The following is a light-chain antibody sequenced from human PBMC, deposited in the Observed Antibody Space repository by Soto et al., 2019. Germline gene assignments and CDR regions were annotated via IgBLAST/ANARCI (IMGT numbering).Light chain of an antibody. J-gene: IGKJ2*01. CDR1: QSGNNN. CDR2: GAS. CDR3: QQYNNWPPDT. V-gene: IGKV3-15*01. Sequence: EIILTQSPASLSVSPGERATLSCRASQSGNNNLAWYQQKRGQAPRLLIYGASTRATGIPGRFRGSGSGTELTLTITSLQSEAFAVYFCQQYNNWPPDTFGQGPKLEIK.